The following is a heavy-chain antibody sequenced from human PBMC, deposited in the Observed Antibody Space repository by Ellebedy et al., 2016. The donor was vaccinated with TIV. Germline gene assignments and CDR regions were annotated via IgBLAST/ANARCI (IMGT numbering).Heavy chain of an antibody. D-gene: IGHD2-2*01. CDR2: INPSGGST. J-gene: IGHJ4*02. CDR1: GYTFTSYY. Sequence: ASVKVSXXAYGYTFTSYYMHWVRQAPGQGLEWMGIINPSGGSTSYARKFQGRVTMTRDTSTSTVYMELSSLRSEDTAVYYCARGDIVVVPAAADYWGQGTLVTVSS. V-gene: IGHV1-46*01. CDR3: ARGDIVVVPAAADY.